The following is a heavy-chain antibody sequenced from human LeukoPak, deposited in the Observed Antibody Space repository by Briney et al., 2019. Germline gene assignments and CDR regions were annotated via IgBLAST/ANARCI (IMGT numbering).Heavy chain of an antibody. D-gene: IGHD1-26*01. CDR2: ITSSSDSK. Sequence: PGGALRLSCAASGFTFTTYSMNWVRQAPGKGLEWVSSITSSSDSKYYADSIKGRFTISRDNARNSLHLQINSLRAEDTALYYCAREIMGGTFDYSGQGALVTVSS. CDR1: GFTFTTYS. CDR3: AREIMGGTFDY. J-gene: IGHJ4*02. V-gene: IGHV3-21*01.